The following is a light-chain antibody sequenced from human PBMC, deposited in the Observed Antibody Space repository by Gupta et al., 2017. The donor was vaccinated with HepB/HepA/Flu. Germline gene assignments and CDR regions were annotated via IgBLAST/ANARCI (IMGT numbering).Light chain of an antibody. CDR3: QHRDKTPCS. CDR2: GAS. Sequence: DIQMTQYPPSLSPSVGDRVTITCRSSQNINIYLNWYQQKRGNAPKVLIYGASRAQSGAPSRISGSGSGTDFTLTISRLQPEDFGTYYCQHRDKTPCSFGQGTKMEIK. V-gene: IGKV1-39*01. CDR1: QNINIY. J-gene: IGKJ2*04.